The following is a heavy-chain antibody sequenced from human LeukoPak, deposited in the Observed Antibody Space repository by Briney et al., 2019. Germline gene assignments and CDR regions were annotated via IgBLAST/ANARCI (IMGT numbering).Heavy chain of an antibody. J-gene: IGHJ5*02. V-gene: IGHV1-2*02. Sequence: ASVKVSCKASGYTFTGYYMHWVRQAPGQGLEWMGWINPNSGGTNYAQKFQGRVTMTRDTSISTAYMELSRLRSDDTAVYHCARAGYCSSTSCYTWFDPWGQGTLVTVSS. D-gene: IGHD2-2*02. CDR2: INPNSGGT. CDR3: ARAGYCSSTSCYTWFDP. CDR1: GYTFTGYY.